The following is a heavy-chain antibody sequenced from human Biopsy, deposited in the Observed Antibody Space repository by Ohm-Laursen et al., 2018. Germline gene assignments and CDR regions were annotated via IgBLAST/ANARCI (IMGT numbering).Heavy chain of an antibody. CDR1: GFTIDEHG. J-gene: IGHJ4*02. Sequence: SLRLSCAASGFTIDEHGMHWVRQTPGKGLEWVSGISSNGGRTYYADSVKGRFTISRDNSKNSLYLQMNSLTVEDTAVYYCARDGVGSYHDYWGQGTLVTVSS. D-gene: IGHD3-16*02. CDR2: ISSNGGRT. V-gene: IGHV3-20*04. CDR3: ARDGVGSYHDY.